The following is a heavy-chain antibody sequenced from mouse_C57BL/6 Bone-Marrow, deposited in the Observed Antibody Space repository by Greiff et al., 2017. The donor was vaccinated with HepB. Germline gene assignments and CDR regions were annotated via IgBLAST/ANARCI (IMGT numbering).Heavy chain of an antibody. CDR3: ERYEGMVTTKGAWFAY. Sequence: VQLQQPGAELVKPGASVKLSCKASGYTFTSYWMHWVKQRPGQGLEWIGMIHPNSGSTNYNEKFKSKATLTVDKSSSTAYMQLSSLTSEDSAVYYCERYEGMVTTKGAWFAYWGQGTLVTVSA. V-gene: IGHV1-64*01. J-gene: IGHJ3*01. CDR2: IHPNSGST. D-gene: IGHD2-2*01. CDR1: GYTFTSYW.